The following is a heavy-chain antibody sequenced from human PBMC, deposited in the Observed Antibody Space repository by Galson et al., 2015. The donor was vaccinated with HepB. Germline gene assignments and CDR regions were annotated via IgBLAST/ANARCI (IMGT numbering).Heavy chain of an antibody. Sequence: SLRLSCAASGFTFSSYSMNWVRQAPGKGLEWISYISSSGSTRYYADSVKGRFTISRDNAKNSLYLQMNSLRDEDTAVYFCARGYYFGSGNYPVDYWGQGTLVTVSS. CDR3: ARGYYFGSGNYPVDY. V-gene: IGHV3-48*02. J-gene: IGHJ4*02. CDR2: ISSSGSTR. D-gene: IGHD3-10*01. CDR1: GFTFSSYS.